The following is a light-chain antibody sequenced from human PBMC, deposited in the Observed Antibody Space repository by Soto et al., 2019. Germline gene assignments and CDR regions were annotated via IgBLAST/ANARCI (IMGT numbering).Light chain of an antibody. J-gene: IGKJ4*01. CDR1: QGIAPY. CDR3: QKYHSAPLT. V-gene: IGKV1-27*01. Sequence: DVQMTQSPSSLSAFVGDRVTITCRASQGIAPYLAWFQQKPGKVPKLLIYATSTLQSGVPSRFSGSGYVTDFTLTINSLQPEDVGTYSCQKYHSAPLTLGGGKKVEIK. CDR2: ATS.